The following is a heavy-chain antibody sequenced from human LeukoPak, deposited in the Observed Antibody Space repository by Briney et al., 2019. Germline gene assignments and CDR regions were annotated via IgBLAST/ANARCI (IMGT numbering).Heavy chain of an antibody. CDR3: ARGGSGWYLAYYFDY. V-gene: IGHV1-2*02. CDR2: INPNSGGT. Sequence: ASVKVSCKASGYTFTGYYMHWVRQAPGQGLEWMGWINPNSGGTNYAQKFQGRVTMTRDTSISTAYMELSRLRSDDTAVYYCARGGSGWYLAYYFDYWGQGTLVTVSS. D-gene: IGHD6-19*01. J-gene: IGHJ4*02. CDR1: GYTFTGYY.